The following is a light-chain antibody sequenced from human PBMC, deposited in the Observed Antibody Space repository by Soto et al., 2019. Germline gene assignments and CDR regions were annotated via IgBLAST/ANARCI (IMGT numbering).Light chain of an antibody. CDR1: SSNIGAGYD. CDR3: QSYDRSLSGSV. V-gene: IGLV1-40*01. J-gene: IGLJ2*01. Sequence: QSVLTQPPSVSGAPGQRVTISCAGSSSNIGAGYDVHWYQQLPGTAPNLLIYGNSNRPSGVPDRFSGPKSGTSASLAITGLQTEDEADYYCQSYDRSLSGSVFGGGTKLTVL. CDR2: GNS.